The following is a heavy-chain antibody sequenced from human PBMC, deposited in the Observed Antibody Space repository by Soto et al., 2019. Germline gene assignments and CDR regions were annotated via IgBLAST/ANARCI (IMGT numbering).Heavy chain of an antibody. J-gene: IGHJ3*02. V-gene: IGHV4-4*02. D-gene: IGHD6-13*01. CDR1: GGSISSSNW. CDR2: IYHRGST. Sequence: ETLSLTCAVSGGSISSSNWWSWVRQRPGKGLEWIGEIYHRGSTTYNPSLKSRVSISVDKSKHQFTLKLSSVTAADTAVYYCAVAAAGTGGENDGFDIWGQGTMVTVSS. CDR3: AVAAAGTGGENDGFDI.